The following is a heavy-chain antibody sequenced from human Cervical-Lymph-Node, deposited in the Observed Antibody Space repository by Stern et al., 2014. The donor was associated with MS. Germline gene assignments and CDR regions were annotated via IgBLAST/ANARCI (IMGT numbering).Heavy chain of an antibody. J-gene: IGHJ4*02. CDR2: IKQNGSEK. V-gene: IGHV3-7*01. D-gene: IGHD6-13*01. CDR1: GFTFNNYW. CDR3: ARDDASSSWYNY. Sequence: EDQLVESGGGLVQPGGSLRLSCAASGFTFNNYWMTWVRQAPGKGLEWVANIKQNGSEKFYVNSVKGRFAISRDTAKTSLYLQMNALKAEDAAVYYCARDDASSSWYNYWGQGTLVTVSS.